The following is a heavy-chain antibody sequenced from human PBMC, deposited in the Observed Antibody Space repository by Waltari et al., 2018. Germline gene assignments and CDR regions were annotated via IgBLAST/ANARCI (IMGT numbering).Heavy chain of an antibody. D-gene: IGHD4-17*01. CDR2: TRASGIYT. CDR1: GFSFSNYG. CDR3: VRGRLTTVVTPWDF. Sequence: EVQLVESGGGLVTSGGSLRLSCEPPGFSFSNYGMNWVRQVSGKGLEWVSVTRASGIYTYYKDSLKGRITIARDNARNVLYLQMNGLRVEDTAIYYCVRGRLTTVVTPWDFWGQGTLVTVSS. V-gene: IGHV3-21*02. J-gene: IGHJ1*01.